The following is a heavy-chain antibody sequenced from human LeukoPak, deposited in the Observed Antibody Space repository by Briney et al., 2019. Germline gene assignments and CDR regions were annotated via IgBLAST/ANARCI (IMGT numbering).Heavy chain of an antibody. CDR2: VYYTGST. V-gene: IGHV4-39*01. J-gene: IGHJ4*02. CDR3: ASRPWDDNYFDY. Sequence: SETLSLTCTVSGGSISSSSYYWGWIRQPPGKGLEWIGYVYYTGSTYYNPSLKSRVSISVHTSKSQFSLRLNSVTAADTAIYYCASRPWDDNYFDYWGQGTLVTVSS. D-gene: IGHD1-1*01. CDR1: GGSISSSSYY.